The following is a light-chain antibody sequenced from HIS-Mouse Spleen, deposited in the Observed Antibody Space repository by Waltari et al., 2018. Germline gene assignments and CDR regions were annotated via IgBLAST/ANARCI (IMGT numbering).Light chain of an antibody. Sequence: AIQLTQSPSSLSAGVGDRVTITCRASQSISSALAWYQQKPGKAPKLLIYAASSLESGVPSRFSGSGSGTDFTLTISSLQSEDFATYYCQQFNSYPLTFGGGTKLEIK. J-gene: IGKJ4*01. CDR3: QQFNSYPLT. CDR1: QSISSA. V-gene: IGKV1-13*02. CDR2: AAS.